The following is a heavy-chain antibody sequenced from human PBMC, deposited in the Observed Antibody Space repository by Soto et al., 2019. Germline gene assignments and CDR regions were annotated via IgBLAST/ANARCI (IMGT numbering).Heavy chain of an antibody. D-gene: IGHD6-19*01. CDR3: ARGVSAGVDY. J-gene: IGHJ4*02. CDR2: MQPSTGRT. Sequence: QVQLVQSGAEVREPGASVKVSCKASGYSFTSLDINWVRQTAGQGLEWMGWMQPSTGRTGYAQKFHGRVTMTRDTSINAAYMELTTQTSDATAFYYCARGVSAGVDYWGQGPLVTVSS. CDR1: GYSFTSLD. V-gene: IGHV1-8*01.